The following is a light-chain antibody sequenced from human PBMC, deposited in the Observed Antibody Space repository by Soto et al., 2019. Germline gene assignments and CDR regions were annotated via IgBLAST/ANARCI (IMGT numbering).Light chain of an antibody. CDR2: GAS. J-gene: IGKJ2*01. Sequence: EIVLTQSPGTLSLSPGERATLSCRASQSVSSNYLAWYQQKPGQAPRLLIYGASSRATGIPDRFSGSGSGTDFTLTNSRLDPEDFAVYYCQHYGRSAYTFGQGTTLEIK. CDR1: QSVSSNY. V-gene: IGKV3-20*01. CDR3: QHYGRSAYT.